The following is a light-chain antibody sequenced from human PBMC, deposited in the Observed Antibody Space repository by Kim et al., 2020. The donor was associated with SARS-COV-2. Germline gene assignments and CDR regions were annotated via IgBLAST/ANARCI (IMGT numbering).Light chain of an antibody. Sequence: SYELTQPPSVSVSPGQTANITCSRDTLEYKYICWYQQRPGQSPVLVIYQDNMWPSGIPERFSGSNSGNTATLTISGTQAMDEADYFCQAWDNSAVFGGGTQLTVL. CDR3: QAWDNSAV. CDR2: QDN. CDR1: TLEYKY. J-gene: IGLJ2*01. V-gene: IGLV3-1*01.